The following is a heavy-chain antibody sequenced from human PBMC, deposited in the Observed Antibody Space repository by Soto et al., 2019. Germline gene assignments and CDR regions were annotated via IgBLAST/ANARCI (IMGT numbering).Heavy chain of an antibody. V-gene: IGHV4-59*01. Sequence: PWETLSLTCTVSGGSISGYYWSWIRQPPGKGLKWIGYIYYSGTTSYNPSLNSRVTMSVDTSKNQFSLKVNSVTAADTAVYYCARESYYGSGATVVAYWGQGTLVTVSS. D-gene: IGHD3-10*01. CDR2: IYYSGTT. CDR1: GGSISGYY. J-gene: IGHJ4*02. CDR3: ARESYYGSGATVVAY.